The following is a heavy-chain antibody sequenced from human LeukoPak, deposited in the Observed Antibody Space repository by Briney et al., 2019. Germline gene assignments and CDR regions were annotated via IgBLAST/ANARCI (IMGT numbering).Heavy chain of an antibody. D-gene: IGHD3-16*01. CDR3: AKGVSYFDY. Sequence: GGSLRLSCAASGFTFSTNGTHWVRQAPDRGLGWVAFIRYEGDNKYYADSVKGRFTISRDNSKNTLYLQMNGLRAEDTAMYYSAKGVSYFDYWGQGTLVTVSS. CDR1: GFTFSTNG. V-gene: IGHV3-30*02. J-gene: IGHJ4*02. CDR2: IRYEGDNK.